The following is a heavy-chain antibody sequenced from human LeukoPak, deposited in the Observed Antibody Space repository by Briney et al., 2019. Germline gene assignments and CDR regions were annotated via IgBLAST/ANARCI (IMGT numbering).Heavy chain of an antibody. Sequence: QPGGSLGLSCAVSGFSFSSYAMHWVRQAPGKGLEWVAVIRHDETNEYYADSVQGRFTISRDTSKNTLYLQMNSLRAEDTAVYYCAKEYTPSSPLGELDSWGQGTLVTVSS. CDR1: GFSFSSYA. CDR3: AKEYTPSSPLGELDS. CDR2: IRHDETNE. D-gene: IGHD6-6*01. V-gene: IGHV3-30*02. J-gene: IGHJ4*02.